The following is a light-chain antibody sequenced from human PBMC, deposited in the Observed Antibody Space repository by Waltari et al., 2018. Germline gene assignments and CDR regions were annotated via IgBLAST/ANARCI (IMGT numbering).Light chain of an antibody. CDR3: QHYVRLPAT. CDR2: GAS. CDR1: QSIGKY. Sequence: ELVLTQSPGTLSLSPGERATLFCRASQSIGKYLVWYQQKPGQAPRLLIYGASTRATGIPDRFSGGGSGTDFSLSITRLEPEDFAVYYCQHYVRLPATFGQGTTVEI. J-gene: IGKJ1*01. V-gene: IGKV3-20*01.